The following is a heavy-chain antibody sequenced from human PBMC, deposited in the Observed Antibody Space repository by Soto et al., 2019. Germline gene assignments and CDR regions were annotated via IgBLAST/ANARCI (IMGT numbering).Heavy chain of an antibody. CDR2: IMAVFGTA. CDR3: ATSRGFYAAIDR. CDR1: GGNFRDYA. J-gene: IGHJ6*02. Sequence: QVHLVQSGTEVMKPGSSVKVSCKASGGNFRDYAVSWVRQAPGQRPEWMGGIMAVFGTATYAQKFQGRVTSSADEFTTTAYLVLSNLTSGDAAVYYSATSRGFYAAIDRWCQGTTVTVSS. V-gene: IGHV1-69*01. D-gene: IGHD3-3*01.